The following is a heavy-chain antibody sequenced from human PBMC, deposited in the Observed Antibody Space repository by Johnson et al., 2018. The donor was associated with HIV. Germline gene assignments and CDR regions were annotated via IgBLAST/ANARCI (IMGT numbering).Heavy chain of an antibody. J-gene: IGHJ3*02. CDR1: GCTVSSEA. V-gene: IGHV3-30*14. Sequence: QVQLVESGGGVVQPGRSLRLCCAASGCTVSSEAMHWVSQATGKGLEWVAVISYDGSNQYYADSVKGRFTSSRDNSKNTLYLQMNSLRAGDTAVYYCAREVGSWYSSSSGAFDIWGQGTMVTVSS. D-gene: IGHD6-6*01. CDR2: ISYDGSNQ. CDR3: AREVGSWYSSSSGAFDI.